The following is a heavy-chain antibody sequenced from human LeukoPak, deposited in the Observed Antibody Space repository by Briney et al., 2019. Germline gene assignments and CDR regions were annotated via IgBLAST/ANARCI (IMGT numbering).Heavy chain of an antibody. CDR2: ISSSSSTI. CDR3: AGRNEVVDY. J-gene: IGHJ4*02. CDR1: GFTFSSYS. D-gene: IGHD1-14*01. Sequence: GGSLRLSCAASGFTFSSYSMNWVRQAPGKGLEWVSYISSSSSTIYYADSVKGRFTISRDNAKNSLYLQMNSLRAEDTAVYYCAGRNEVVDYWGQGTLVTVSS. V-gene: IGHV3-48*01.